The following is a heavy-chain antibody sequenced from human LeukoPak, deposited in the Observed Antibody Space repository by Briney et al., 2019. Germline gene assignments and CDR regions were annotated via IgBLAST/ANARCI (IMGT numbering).Heavy chain of an antibody. CDR3: AXXXXXXRRVYFDY. J-gene: IGHJ4*02. CDR2: NYYSGST. Sequence: SDTLSLTGTVAGGSISSYYWSWIREPPGKGLEGIGYNYYSGSTNYNPSLKSRVTISVDNSKNQFSLKLSPLTAADTAVYYCAXXXXXXRRVYFDYWGQGTLVTVSX. CDR1: GGSISSYY. V-gene: IGHV4-59*07.